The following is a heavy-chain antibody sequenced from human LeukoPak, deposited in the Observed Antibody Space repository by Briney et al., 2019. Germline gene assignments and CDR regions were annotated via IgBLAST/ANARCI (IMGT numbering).Heavy chain of an antibody. CDR3: ARRAGEYSHPYDY. J-gene: IGHJ4*02. D-gene: IGHD2/OR15-2a*01. CDR1: EFSVGSNY. V-gene: IGHV3-53*01. CDR2: IYSGGNT. Sequence: GGSLRLSCAASEFSVGSNYMTWVRQAPGKGLEWVSFIYSGGNTHYSDSVKGRFTISRDNSKNTLYLQMNSLRAEDTAVYYCARRAGEYSHPYDYWGQGTLVTVSS.